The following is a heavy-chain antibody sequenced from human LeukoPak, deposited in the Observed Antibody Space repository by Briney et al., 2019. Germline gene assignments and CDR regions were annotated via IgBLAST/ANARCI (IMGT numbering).Heavy chain of an antibody. Sequence: GASVKVSCKASGYTFTGYYMHWVRQAPGQGLEWMGWINPNSGGTNYAQKFQGWVTMTRDTSISTAYMELSRLRSDDTAVYYCARGYCSSTSCYPEAEYFQHWGQGTLVTVSS. CDR2: INPNSGGT. CDR1: GYTFTGYY. V-gene: IGHV1-2*04. D-gene: IGHD2-2*01. CDR3: ARGYCSSTSCYPEAEYFQH. J-gene: IGHJ1*01.